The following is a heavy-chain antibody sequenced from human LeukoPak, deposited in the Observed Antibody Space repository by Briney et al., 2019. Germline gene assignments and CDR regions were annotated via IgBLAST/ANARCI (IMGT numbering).Heavy chain of an antibody. CDR1: GFTFSGYW. J-gene: IGHJ4*02. D-gene: IGHD3-10*01. CDR2: ISNDGGYT. Sequence: PGGSLRLSCAASGFTFSGYWMHWVRQAPGKGLVWVSRISNDGGYTDSADSVKGRFTISRDNSKSTLYLVMNSLRAEDTAVYYCAKEDGNYGSGRYYYFDYWGQGTLVTVSS. CDR3: AKEDGNYGSGRYYYFDY. V-gene: IGHV3-74*01.